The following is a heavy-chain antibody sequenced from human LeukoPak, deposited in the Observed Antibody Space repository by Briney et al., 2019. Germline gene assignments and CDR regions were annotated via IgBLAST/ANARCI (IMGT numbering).Heavy chain of an antibody. D-gene: IGHD3-3*01. CDR2: IYYSGST. CDR3: AQIYYDFWSGYFGRTGWFDP. Sequence: SETLSLTCTVSGVSISSYYWSWIRQPPGKGLEWIGYIYYSGSTNYNPSLKSRVTISVDTSKNQFSLKLSSVTAADTAVYYCAQIYYDFWSGYFGRTGWFDPWGQGTLVTVSS. V-gene: IGHV4-59*01. CDR1: GVSISSYY. J-gene: IGHJ5*02.